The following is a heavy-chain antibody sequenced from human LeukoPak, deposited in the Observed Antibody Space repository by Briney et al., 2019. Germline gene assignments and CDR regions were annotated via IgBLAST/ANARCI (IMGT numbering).Heavy chain of an antibody. J-gene: IGHJ4*02. CDR3: ARSLMVVVITQSFDY. Sequence: QAGGSLRLSCAASGFTFSSYEMNWVRQAPGKGLERVANIKQDGSEKYYVDSVKGRFTISRDNAKNSLYLQMNSLRAEDTAVYYCARSLMVVVITQSFDYWGQGTLVTVSS. CDR1: GFTFSSYE. V-gene: IGHV3-7*01. D-gene: IGHD3-22*01. CDR2: IKQDGSEK.